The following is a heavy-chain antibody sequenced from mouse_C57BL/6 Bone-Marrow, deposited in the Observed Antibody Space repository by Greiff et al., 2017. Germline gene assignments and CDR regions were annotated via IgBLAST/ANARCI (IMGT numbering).Heavy chain of an antibody. D-gene: IGHD1-1*01. Sequence: QVQLQQSGPGLVQPSQSLSITCTVSGFSLTSYGVHWVRQSPGKGLEWLGVIWRGGSTDYNAAFMSRLSITKDNSKSQVFSKMNSLQADDTAIYDCDKSYYGSSYRYWYFEVWGTGTTVTVSS. CDR3: DKSYYGSSYRYWYFEV. CDR1: GFSLTSYG. J-gene: IGHJ1*03. CDR2: IWRGGST. V-gene: IGHV2-5*01.